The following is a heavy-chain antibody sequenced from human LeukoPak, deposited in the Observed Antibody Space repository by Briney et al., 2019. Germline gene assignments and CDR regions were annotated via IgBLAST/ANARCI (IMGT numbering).Heavy chain of an antibody. Sequence: GGSLRLSCAASGFTFDDYGMSWVRQAPGKGLEGVSGISWNGGGTGFADSVKGGFTISRDNAKNSLYLQMNSLRAEDTAVYYCAGPLGQAMIDNYWGQGTLVTVSS. D-gene: IGHD3-22*01. CDR2: ISWNGGGT. CDR1: GFTFDDYG. V-gene: IGHV3-20*04. CDR3: AGPLGQAMIDNY. J-gene: IGHJ4*02.